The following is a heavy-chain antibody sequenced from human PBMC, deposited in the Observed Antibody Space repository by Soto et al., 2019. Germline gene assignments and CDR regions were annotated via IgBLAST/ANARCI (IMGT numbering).Heavy chain of an antibody. V-gene: IGHV3-48*01. Sequence: GGSLRLSCAASGFTFSTYSMNWVRQAPGKGLEWVSSISSSSTIYYADSVKGRFTISRDDSKNTAYLQMNSLESEDTAVYYCSRDDSDWFFNWGRGTLVTVSS. D-gene: IGHD3-9*01. CDR2: ISSSSTI. CDR3: SRDDSDWFFN. J-gene: IGHJ4*02. CDR1: GFTFSTYS.